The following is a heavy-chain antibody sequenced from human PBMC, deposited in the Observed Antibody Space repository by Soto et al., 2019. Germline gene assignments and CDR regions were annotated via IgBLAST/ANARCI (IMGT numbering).Heavy chain of an antibody. CDR1: GFTFSSYG. V-gene: IGHV3-30*18. CDR2: ISYDGSNK. J-gene: IGHJ4*02. Sequence: GGSLRLSCAASGFTFSSYGMHWVRQAPGKGLEWVAVISYDGSNKYYADSVKGRFTISRDNSKNTLYLQMNSLRAEDTAVYYCAKANRGSEKVVTPGPLDYWGQGTLVTVSS. D-gene: IGHD2-21*02. CDR3: AKANRGSEKVVTPGPLDY.